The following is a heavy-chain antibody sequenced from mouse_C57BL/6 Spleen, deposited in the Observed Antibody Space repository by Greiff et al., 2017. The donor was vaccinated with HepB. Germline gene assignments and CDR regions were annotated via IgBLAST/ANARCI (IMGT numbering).Heavy chain of an antibody. CDR1: GFTFTDYY. Sequence: EVKLMESGGGLVQPGGSLSLSCAASGFTFTDYYMSWVRQPPGKALEWLGFIRNKANGYTTEYSASVKGRFTISRDNSQSILYLQMNALRAEDSATYYCARFRSRYFDVWGTGTTVTVSS. CDR2: IRNKANGYTT. V-gene: IGHV7-3*01. D-gene: IGHD1-1*01. J-gene: IGHJ1*03. CDR3: ARFRSRYFDV.